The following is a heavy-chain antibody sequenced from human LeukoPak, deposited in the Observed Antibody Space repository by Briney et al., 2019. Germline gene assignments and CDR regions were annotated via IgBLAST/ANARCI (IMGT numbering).Heavy chain of an antibody. Sequence: GGSLRLSCAASGFAFSNYWMTWVRQAPGKGLQWVANIKPDGTEKNYVDSVKDRFTISRDNAKNSVYLQLNSLRVDDTALYYCARTPLTQLEPDYFDSWGQGTLVSVS. CDR2: IKPDGTEK. CDR3: ARTPLTQLEPDYFDS. CDR1: GFAFSNYW. J-gene: IGHJ4*02. V-gene: IGHV3-7*01. D-gene: IGHD1-1*01.